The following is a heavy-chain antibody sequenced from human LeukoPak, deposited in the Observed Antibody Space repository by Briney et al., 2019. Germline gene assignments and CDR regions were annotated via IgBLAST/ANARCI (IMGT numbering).Heavy chain of an antibody. CDR1: GGSISSSSYY. V-gene: IGHV4-39*07. CDR3: ARGAVTVIAFDI. J-gene: IGHJ3*02. CDR2: IYYSGSS. Sequence: PSETLSLTCTVSGGSISSSSYYWGWIRQPPGKGPGWIGSIYYSGSSYYNPSLKSRVTISVDTSKNQFSLKLSSVTAADTAVYYCARGAVTVIAFDIWGQGTMVTVSS. D-gene: IGHD1-14*01.